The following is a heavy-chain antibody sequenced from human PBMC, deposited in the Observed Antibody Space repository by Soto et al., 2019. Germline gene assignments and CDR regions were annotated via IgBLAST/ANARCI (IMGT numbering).Heavy chain of an antibody. J-gene: IGHJ5*02. Sequence: ASVKVSCKASGLTFTSSAVQWVRQARGQRLEWIGWIVVGSGNTNYAQKFQERVTITRDMSTSTAYMELSSLRSEDTAVYYCAAAPLYYDFWSGYLPWFDPWGQGTLVTVSS. CDR2: IVVGSGNT. V-gene: IGHV1-58*01. CDR1: GLTFTSSA. D-gene: IGHD3-3*01. CDR3: AAAPLYYDFWSGYLPWFDP.